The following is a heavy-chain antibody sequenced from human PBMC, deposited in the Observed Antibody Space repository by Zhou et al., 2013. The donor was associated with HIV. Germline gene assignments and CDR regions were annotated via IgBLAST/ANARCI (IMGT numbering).Heavy chain of an antibody. CDR2: INPTNGRV. J-gene: IGHJ4*02. CDR3: ARQLNYYDSSALDNSFDY. CDR1: GYIFTNYY. D-gene: IGHD3-22*01. V-gene: IGHV1-46*01. Sequence: QVQLLQSEPSILKPGATARVSCKTSGYIFTNYYMWWLRQAPGQGLEVMGIINPTNGRVTYAQKFQARLILTRDTSTTTVYMELSSLRSEDTAVYYCARQLNYYDSSALDNSFDYWAREPWSPSP.